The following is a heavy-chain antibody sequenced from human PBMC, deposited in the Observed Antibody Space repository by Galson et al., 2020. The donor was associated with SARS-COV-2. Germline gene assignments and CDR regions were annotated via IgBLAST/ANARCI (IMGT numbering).Heavy chain of an antibody. CDR1: GFTFSSCW. CDR2: LKPDGSEL. D-gene: IGHD6-19*01. V-gene: IGHV3-7*03. CDR3: ARDLAAVPATD. Sequence: QLGESLKISCKASGFTFSSCWMSWVRQAPGKGPEWVANLKPDGSELYYMDSLKGRFTISRDNARNSLYLQMSSLRAEDTAIYYCARDLAAVPATDRGQGTLVTVSS. J-gene: IGHJ1*01.